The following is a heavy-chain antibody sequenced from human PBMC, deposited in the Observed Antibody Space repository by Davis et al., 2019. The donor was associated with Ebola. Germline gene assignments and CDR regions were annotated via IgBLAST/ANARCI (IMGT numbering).Heavy chain of an antibody. J-gene: IGHJ4*02. CDR1: GGTFSSYT. Sequence: AASVKVSCKASGGTFSSYTISWVRQAPGQGLEWMGRIIPILGIANYAQKFQGRVTITADKSTSTAYMEVGSLRSDDTAVNYCARGEYYYDSSGLLRRLNPLDNGGQGTLVTVSS. D-gene: IGHD3-22*01. CDR2: IIPILGIA. CDR3: ARGEYYYDSSGLLRRLNPLDN. V-gene: IGHV1-69*02.